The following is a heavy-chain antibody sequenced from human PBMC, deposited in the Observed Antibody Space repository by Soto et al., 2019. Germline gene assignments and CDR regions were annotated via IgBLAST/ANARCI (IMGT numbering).Heavy chain of an antibody. D-gene: IGHD5-18*01. CDR2: IYYSGST. Sequence: PSETLSLTCTVSGGSISSYYWSWIRQPLGKGLEWIGYIYYSGSTNYNPSLKSRVTISVDTSKNQFSLKLSSVTAADTAVYYCARALYSYGPKFDPWGQGTLVTVSS. CDR1: GGSISSYY. CDR3: ARALYSYGPKFDP. V-gene: IGHV4-59*01. J-gene: IGHJ5*02.